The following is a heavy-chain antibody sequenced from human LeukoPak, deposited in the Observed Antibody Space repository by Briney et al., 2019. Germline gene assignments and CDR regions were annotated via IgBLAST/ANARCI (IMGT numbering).Heavy chain of an antibody. V-gene: IGHV4-59*08. CDR2: IYYSGST. CDR3: ATLMWFGEFDY. J-gene: IGHJ4*02. Sequence: SETLSLTCTVSGGSISSYYWSWIRQPPGKGLEWIGYIYYSGSTNYNPSLKSRVTISVDTSKNQFSLKLTSVTAADTAVYYCATLMWFGEFDYWGQGTLVTVSS. D-gene: IGHD3-10*01. CDR1: GGSISSYY.